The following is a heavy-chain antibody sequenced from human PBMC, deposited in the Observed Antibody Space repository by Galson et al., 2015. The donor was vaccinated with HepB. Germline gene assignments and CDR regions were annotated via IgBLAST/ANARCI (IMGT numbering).Heavy chain of an antibody. J-gene: IGHJ4*02. CDR3: ARTPIGYCSGGSCYQLGY. CDR2: INPNSGGT. D-gene: IGHD2-15*01. Sequence: SVKVSCKASGYTFTGYYMHWVRQTPGQGLEWMGRINPNSGGTNYARKFQGRVTMTRDTSISTAYMELSRLRSDDTAVYYCARTPIGYCSGGSCYQLGYWGQGTLVTVSS. V-gene: IGHV1-2*06. CDR1: GYTFTGYY.